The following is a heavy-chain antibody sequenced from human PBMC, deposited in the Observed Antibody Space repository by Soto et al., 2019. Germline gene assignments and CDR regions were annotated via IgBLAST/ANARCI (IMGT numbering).Heavy chain of an antibody. Sequence: SQTLSLTCTVSGGPIRRRGYYWSWIRHRPGEGLEWIGFFYYSGITDYNPSLRSRVTISADTSRNQVFLNMYPVTAADTAVYYCASSGGPEGDWFDPWGQGTLVNVSS. CDR2: FYYSGIT. J-gene: IGHJ5*02. D-gene: IGHD2-15*01. CDR3: ASSGGPEGDWFDP. CDR1: GGPIRRRGYY. V-gene: IGHV4-31*03.